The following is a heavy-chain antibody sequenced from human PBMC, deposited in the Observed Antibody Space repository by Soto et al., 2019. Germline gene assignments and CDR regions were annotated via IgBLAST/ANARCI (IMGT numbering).Heavy chain of an antibody. CDR3: ARDLLYSTRSTVRFDI. V-gene: IGHV1-18*01. D-gene: IGHD6-13*01. CDR1: GYTFTNYG. Sequence: VQLVQSGVEVKKPVASVKVSCKASGYTFTNYGISWVRQAPGQGLEWMGWINTYNGNTNYAQKVQGRVTMTTETSTSTAYMELRSLRSDDTAVYYCARDLLYSTRSTVRFDIWGQGTRLTVSS. CDR2: INTYNGNT. J-gene: IGHJ3*02.